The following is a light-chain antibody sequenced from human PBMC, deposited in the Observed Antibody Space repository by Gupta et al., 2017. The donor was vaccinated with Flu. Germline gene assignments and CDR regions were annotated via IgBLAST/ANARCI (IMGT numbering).Light chain of an antibody. CDR3: EAWDDSLSAFYV. CDR1: SSNIGSNY. Sequence: SVLTQPPSASGTPGQRVTISCSGSSSNIGSNYVYWYQQLPGTAPKLLIYRNNKRPSGVPDRFSGSKSGTSASLAISGLRAEDEADYYCEAWDDSLSAFYVFGTGTKVTVL. J-gene: IGLJ1*01. V-gene: IGLV1-47*01. CDR2: RNN.